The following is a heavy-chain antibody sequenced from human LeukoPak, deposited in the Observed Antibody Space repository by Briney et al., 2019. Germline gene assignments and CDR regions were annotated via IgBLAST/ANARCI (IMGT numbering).Heavy chain of an antibody. CDR2: ISSSGSTI. Sequence: PGGSLRLSCAASGFTFSSYEMNWVRQAPGKGLEWVSYISSSGSTIYYADSVKGRFTISRDNAKNSLYLQMNSLRAEDTAVYYCARDPDSSGYYYYFDYWGQGTLVTVSS. V-gene: IGHV3-48*03. J-gene: IGHJ4*02. CDR1: GFTFSSYE. D-gene: IGHD3-22*01. CDR3: ARDPDSSGYYYYFDY.